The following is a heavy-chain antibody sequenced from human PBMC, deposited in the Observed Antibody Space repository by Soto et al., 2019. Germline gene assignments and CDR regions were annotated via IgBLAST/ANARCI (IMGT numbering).Heavy chain of an antibody. Sequence: GGSLRLSCAASGCTFSSYGMHWVRQAPGKGLEWVAVIWYDGSNKYYVDSVKGRFTISRDNSKNTLYLQMNSLRAEDTAVYYCARDEGDYRTYYYYYGMDVWGQGTTVTVSS. CDR3: ARDEGDYRTYYYYYGMDV. J-gene: IGHJ6*02. CDR2: IWYDGSNK. CDR1: GCTFSSYG. V-gene: IGHV3-33*01. D-gene: IGHD4-17*01.